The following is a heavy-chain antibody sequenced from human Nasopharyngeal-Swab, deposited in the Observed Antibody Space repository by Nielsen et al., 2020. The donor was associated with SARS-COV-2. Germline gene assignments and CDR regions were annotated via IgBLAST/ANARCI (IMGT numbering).Heavy chain of an antibody. Sequence: GESLKISCAASGFTFSNCAMSWVRQAPERGLEWVSAISSSGGDTYYADSVKGRFTISRDNSKNTLYLQMNSLRAEDTAVYYCAKDSYPGWFDPWGQGTLVTVSS. CDR3: AKDSYPGWFDP. CDR2: ISSSGGDT. V-gene: IGHV3-23*01. CDR1: GFTFSNCA. J-gene: IGHJ5*02.